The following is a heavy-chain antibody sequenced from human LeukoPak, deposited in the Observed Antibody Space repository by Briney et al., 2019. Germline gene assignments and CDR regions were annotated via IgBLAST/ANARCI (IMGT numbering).Heavy chain of an antibody. V-gene: IGHV4-61*02. D-gene: IGHD7-27*01. CDR3: ARHIAGDPFDY. Sequence: SETLSLTCTVSGGSISSGSYYWSWIRQPAGKGLEWIGRIYTSGSTNYNPSLKSRVTISVDTSKNQFSLKLSSVTAADTAVYYCARHIAGDPFDYWGQGTLVTVSS. CDR1: GGSISSGSYY. CDR2: IYTSGST. J-gene: IGHJ4*02.